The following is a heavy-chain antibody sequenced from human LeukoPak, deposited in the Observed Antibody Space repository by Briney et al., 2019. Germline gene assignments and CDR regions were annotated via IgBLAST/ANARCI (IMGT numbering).Heavy chain of an antibody. D-gene: IGHD3-9*01. V-gene: IGHV1-2*02. CDR2: INPNGGGT. CDR3: ARDLWADDILTGYYYYYYYGMDV. J-gene: IGHJ6*02. Sequence: ASVKVSCKASGYTFTGYYMHWVRQAPGQGLEWMGWINPNGGGTNYAQKFQGRVTMTRDTSISTAYMELSRLRSDDTAVYYCARDLWADDILTGYYYYYYYGMDVWGQGTTVTVSS. CDR1: GYTFTGYY.